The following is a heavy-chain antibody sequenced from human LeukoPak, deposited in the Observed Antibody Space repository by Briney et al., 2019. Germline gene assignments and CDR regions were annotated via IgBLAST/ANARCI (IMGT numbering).Heavy chain of an antibody. CDR2: INPNSGGT. CDR1: GYTFTGYY. V-gene: IGHV1-2*02. CDR3: ARRYCGGDCYLRD. J-gene: IGHJ4*02. Sequence: ASVMVSCKASGYTFTGYYMHWVRQAPGQGLEWMGWINPNSGGTNYAQKFQGRVTMTRDTSISTAYMELSRLRSDDTAVYYCARRYCGGDCYLRDWGQGTLVTVSS. D-gene: IGHD2-21*02.